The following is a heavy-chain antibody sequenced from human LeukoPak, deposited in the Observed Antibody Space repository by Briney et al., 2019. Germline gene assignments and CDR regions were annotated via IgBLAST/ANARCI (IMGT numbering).Heavy chain of an antibody. CDR3: AREANDFWSGYNWFDP. D-gene: IGHD3-3*01. CDR2: IYYSGST. CDR1: GGSISSGGYC. Sequence: SQTLSLTCTVSGGSISSGGYCWSWIRQHPGKGLEWIGYIYYSGSTYYNPSLKSRVTISVDTSKNQFSLKLSSVTAADTAVYYCAREANDFWSGYNWFDPWGQGTLVTVSS. J-gene: IGHJ5*02. V-gene: IGHV4-31*03.